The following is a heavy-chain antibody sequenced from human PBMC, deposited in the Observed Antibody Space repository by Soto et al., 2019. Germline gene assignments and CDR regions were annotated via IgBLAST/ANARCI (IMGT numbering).Heavy chain of an antibody. CDR2: IKSKTDGGTT. Sequence: GGFQRLSSAAADFTFRYPSMHWLRQPPGKGLEWVGRIKSKTDGGTTDYAAPVKGRFTISRDDSKNTQYLQMNSLKTEDTAVYYCVMTTSRYYYYYGMDVWGQGTTVTVSS. V-gene: IGHV3-15*07. CDR3: VMTTSRYYYYYGMDV. J-gene: IGHJ6*02. D-gene: IGHD4-17*01. CDR1: DFTFRYPS.